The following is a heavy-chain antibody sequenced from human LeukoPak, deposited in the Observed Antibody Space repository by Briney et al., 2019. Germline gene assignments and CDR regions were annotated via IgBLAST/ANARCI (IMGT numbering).Heavy chain of an antibody. CDR2: ISYDGSSK. CDR1: GFTFSSYA. D-gene: IGHD3-10*01. CDR3: ARAFGEFTPPTPRGYYYGMDV. J-gene: IGHJ6*02. V-gene: IGHV3-30-3*01. Sequence: GGSLRLSCAASGFTFSSYAMHWVRQAPGKGLEWVAVISYDGSSKYYADSVKGRFTISRDNSKNTLYLQMNSLRAEDTAVYYCARAFGEFTPPTPRGYYYGMDVWGQGTTVTVSS.